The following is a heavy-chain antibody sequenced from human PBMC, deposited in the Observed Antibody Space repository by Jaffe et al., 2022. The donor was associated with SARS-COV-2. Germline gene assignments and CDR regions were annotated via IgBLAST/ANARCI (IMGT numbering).Heavy chain of an antibody. CDR2: ILGSGAGT. CDR1: GFTFSNYA. Sequence: EVQLVESGGGLVQPGGSLRLSCAASGFTFSNYAMSWVRQAPGKGLEWVSIILGSGAGTYYADSVKGRFTISRDNSKNTLYLQMNSLRAEDTAVYYCAKDLIAAPGLFDYWGQGTLVTVSS. D-gene: IGHD6-13*01. V-gene: IGHV3-23*04. CDR3: AKDLIAAPGLFDY. J-gene: IGHJ4*02.